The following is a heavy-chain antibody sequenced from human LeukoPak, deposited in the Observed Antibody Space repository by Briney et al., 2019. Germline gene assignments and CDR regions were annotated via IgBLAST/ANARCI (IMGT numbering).Heavy chain of an antibody. V-gene: IGHV3-23*01. Sequence: GGSLRLSCVASGFNFSTYAMTWLRQAPGKGLEWVSSIAISGISYYRDSVRGRYTISRDNSKNTLYLQMNSLRPEDTAIYCCAKGGIGSSSGLDSWGQGTLVTVSS. CDR1: GFNFSTYA. CDR2: IAISGIS. J-gene: IGHJ4*02. CDR3: AKGGIGSSSGLDS. D-gene: IGHD5-18*01.